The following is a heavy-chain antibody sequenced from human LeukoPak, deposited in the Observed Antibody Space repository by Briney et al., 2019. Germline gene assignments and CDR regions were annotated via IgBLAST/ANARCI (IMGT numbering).Heavy chain of an antibody. CDR1: GGSISSYY. CDR2: IYYSGST. J-gene: IGHJ4*02. D-gene: IGHD2-15*01. CDR3: ARHAQYCSGGSCYSPRHFDY. Sequence: PSETPSLTCTVSGGSISSYYWSWIRQPPGKGLEWIGYIYYSGSTNYNPSLKSRVTISVDTSKNRFSLKLSSVTAADTAVYYCARHAQYCSGGSCYSPRHFDYWGQGTLVTVSS. V-gene: IGHV4-59*08.